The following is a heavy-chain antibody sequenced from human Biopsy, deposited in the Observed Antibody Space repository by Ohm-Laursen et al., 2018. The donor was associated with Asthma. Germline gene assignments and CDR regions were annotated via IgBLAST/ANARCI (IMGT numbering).Heavy chain of an antibody. J-gene: IGHJ4*01. CDR1: GFMFRSFG. Sequence: SLRLSCTASGFMFRSFGMHWVRQAPGKGLEWVAVISYDGNHKFYEDSVKGRFTISRDNSKNTLYLQMNSLRTEDTAFYYCAKSADYYDSTDYLDFWGRGTLVTVSS. V-gene: IGHV3-30*18. CDR3: AKSADYYDSTDYLDF. CDR2: ISYDGNHK. D-gene: IGHD3-22*01.